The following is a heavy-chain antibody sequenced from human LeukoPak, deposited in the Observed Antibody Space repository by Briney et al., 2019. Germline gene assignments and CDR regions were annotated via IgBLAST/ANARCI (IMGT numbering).Heavy chain of an antibody. J-gene: IGHJ4*02. D-gene: IGHD6-19*01. V-gene: IGHV3-64D*06. CDR2: ITSSGGST. CDR3: VNQISGWVY. Sequence: GRSLRLSCVGSGSTFSSFGIHWVRQAPGKGLEYVSRITSSGGSTYYADSVKGRFTISRDNSKNTLYLQMSSLRPEDTAMYYCVNQISGWVYWGQGTMVTVSS. CDR1: GSTFSSFG.